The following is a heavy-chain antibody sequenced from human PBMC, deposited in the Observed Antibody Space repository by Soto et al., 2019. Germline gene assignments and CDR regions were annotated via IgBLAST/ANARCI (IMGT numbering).Heavy chain of an antibody. CDR1: VFTFSSYA. CDR2: ISGSGGST. J-gene: IGHJ6*02. CDR3: AKVRRTYSRAAGYYYYGMDV. V-gene: IGHV3-23*01. D-gene: IGHD6-13*01. Sequence: GWSLRLSCAASVFTFSSYAMSWFRQAPGKGLEWVSAISGSGGSTYYADSVKGRFTISRDNSKNTLYLQMNSLRAEDTAVYYCAKVRRTYSRAAGYYYYGMDVWGQGTTVTVSS.